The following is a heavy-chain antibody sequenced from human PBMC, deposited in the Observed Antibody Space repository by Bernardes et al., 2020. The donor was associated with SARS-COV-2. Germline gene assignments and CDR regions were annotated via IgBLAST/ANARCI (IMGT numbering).Heavy chain of an antibody. Sequence: ASVKVSCKASGYTFTSYGISWVRQAPGQGLEWMGWISAYNGNTNYAQKLQGRVTMTTDTSTSTAYMELRSLRSDDTAVYYCARAPYYYDSSGNDAFDIWGQGTMVTVSS. D-gene: IGHD3-22*01. CDR2: ISAYNGNT. CDR1: GYTFTSYG. J-gene: IGHJ3*02. CDR3: ARAPYYYDSSGNDAFDI. V-gene: IGHV1-18*01.